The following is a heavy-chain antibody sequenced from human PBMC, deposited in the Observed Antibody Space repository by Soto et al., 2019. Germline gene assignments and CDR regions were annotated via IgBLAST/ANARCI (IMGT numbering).Heavy chain of an antibody. D-gene: IGHD3-10*01. J-gene: IGHJ4*02. CDR1: GGSISSSSYY. V-gene: IGHV4-39*01. CDR3: ARHTSLWFGEAIDY. CDR2: IYYSGST. Sequence: QLQESGPGLVKPSETLSLTCTASGGSISSSSYYWGWIRQPPGKGLEWIGSIYYSGSTYYNPSLKSRVTISVDTSKNQCSLKLSSVTAADTAVYYCARHTSLWFGEAIDYWGQGTLVTVSS.